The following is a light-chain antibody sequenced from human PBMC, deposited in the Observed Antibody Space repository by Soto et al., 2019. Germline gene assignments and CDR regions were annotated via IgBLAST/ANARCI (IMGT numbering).Light chain of an antibody. CDR3: QQSYTTPT. CDR1: QTISRS. Sequence: DIQMTQSPSSLSASVGDRVTIPCRASQTISRSLNWYQQKPGTAPRLLIFAATSLQSGVPSRSSGSGSGTDFTLTITNIQPEDFATYFCQQSYTTPTFGQGTKVDIK. V-gene: IGKV1-39*01. J-gene: IGKJ1*01. CDR2: AAT.